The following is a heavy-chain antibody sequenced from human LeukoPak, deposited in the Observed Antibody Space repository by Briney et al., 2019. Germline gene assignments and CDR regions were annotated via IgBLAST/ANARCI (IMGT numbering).Heavy chain of an antibody. CDR2: SSGSGAT. V-gene: IGHV3-23*01. CDR3: AKGGRGNDGDY. D-gene: IGHD1-1*01. CDR1: GFTFSNYV. J-gene: IGHJ4*02. Sequence: PGESLRLSCAASGFTFSNYVVSWVRQAPGKGLEWVSSSSGSGATYYADSVKGRFTISRDSSQNTLYLQMNSLSVEDTAVYYCAKGGRGNDGDYWGQGTLVTVSS.